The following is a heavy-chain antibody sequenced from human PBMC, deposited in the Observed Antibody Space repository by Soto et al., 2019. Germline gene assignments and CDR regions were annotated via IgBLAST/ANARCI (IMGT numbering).Heavy chain of an antibody. CDR3: ARLPLVRGVSHYYYYYMDV. J-gene: IGHJ6*03. D-gene: IGHD3-10*01. Sequence: PSETLSLTCTVSVGSISSYYWSWIRQPPGKGLEWIGYIYYSGSTYYNPSLKSRVTISVDTSRNQFSLELSSVTAADTAVYYCARLPLVRGVSHYYYYYMDVWGKGTTVTVS. V-gene: IGHV4-59*08. CDR1: VGSISSYY. CDR2: IYYSGST.